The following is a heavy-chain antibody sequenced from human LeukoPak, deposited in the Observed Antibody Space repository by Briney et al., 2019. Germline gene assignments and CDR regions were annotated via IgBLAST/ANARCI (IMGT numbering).Heavy chain of an antibody. J-gene: IGHJ6*03. D-gene: IGHD2-21*02. V-gene: IGHV3-21*05. CDR2: IGYSGRDT. CDR1: GFTLTTYS. CDR3: GRRDGYYMDV. Sequence: GGSLRLSCAVSGFTLTTYSMNWVRQAPGKGPEWVSYIGYSGRDTYYADSVKGRFTISRDTAKNALYLQMHSLRVEDTAVYYCGRRDGYYMDVWGKGTTVTVSS.